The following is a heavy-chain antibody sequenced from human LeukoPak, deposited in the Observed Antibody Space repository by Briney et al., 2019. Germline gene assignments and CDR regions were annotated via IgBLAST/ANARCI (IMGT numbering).Heavy chain of an antibody. CDR1: GFTFSSYW. Sequence: GGSLRLSCAASGFTFSSYWMHWVRQVPGKGLVRVSRINSDGSSTSYADSEKGRFTISRDNAKNTLYLQMNSLRAEDTAVYYCARKDGWDYYDSSGYYYPWGQGTLVTVSS. D-gene: IGHD3-22*01. V-gene: IGHV3-74*01. CDR2: INSDGSST. J-gene: IGHJ5*02. CDR3: ARKDGWDYYDSSGYYYP.